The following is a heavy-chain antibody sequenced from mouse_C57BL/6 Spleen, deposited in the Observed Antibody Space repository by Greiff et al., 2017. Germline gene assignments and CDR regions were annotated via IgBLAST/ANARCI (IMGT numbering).Heavy chain of an antibody. V-gene: IGHV1-47*01. J-gene: IGHJ3*01. Sequence: QFQLQQSGAELVKPGASVKMSCKASGYTFTTYPIEWMKQNHGKSLEWIGNFHPYNDDTKYNEEFKGKATLTVEKSSSTVYLELSRLTSDDSAVYYCARAYYSNYEFAYWGQGTLVTVSA. D-gene: IGHD2-5*01. CDR3: ARAYYSNYEFAY. CDR1: GYTFTTYP. CDR2: FHPYNDDT.